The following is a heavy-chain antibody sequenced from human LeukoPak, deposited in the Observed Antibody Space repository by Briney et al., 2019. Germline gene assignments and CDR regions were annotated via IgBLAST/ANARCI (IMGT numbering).Heavy chain of an antibody. CDR1: GYTFISYD. J-gene: IGHJ5*02. D-gene: IGHD2-2*01. Sequence: SVKVSCKASGYTFISYDINWVRQAPGQGLEWMGRIIPILGIANYAQKFQGRVTITADKSTSTAYMELSSLRSEDTAVYYCARELGCSSTSCKPWGQGTLVTVSS. CDR3: ARELGCSSTSCKP. CDR2: IIPILGIA. V-gene: IGHV1-69*04.